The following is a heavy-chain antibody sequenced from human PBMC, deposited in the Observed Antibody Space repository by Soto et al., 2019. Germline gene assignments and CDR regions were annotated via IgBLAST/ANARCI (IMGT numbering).Heavy chain of an antibody. V-gene: IGHV3-11*01. J-gene: IGHJ6*02. D-gene: IGHD6-6*01. CDR1: GFTFSDYY. CDR3: ARSLYSSSYYYYYGMDV. Sequence: GESLKISCAASGFTFSDYYMSWIRQAPGKGLEWVSYISSSGSTIYYADSVKGRFTISRDNAKNSLYLQMNSLRAEDTAVYYCARSLYSSSYYYYYGMDVWGQGTTVTV. CDR2: ISSSGSTI.